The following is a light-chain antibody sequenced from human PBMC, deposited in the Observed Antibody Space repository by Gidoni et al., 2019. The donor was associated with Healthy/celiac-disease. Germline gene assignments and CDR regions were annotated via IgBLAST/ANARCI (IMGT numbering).Light chain of an antibody. CDR3: QQYNNWPPWT. CDR2: GAS. Sequence: PATLSVSPGERATLSCRASQSVSNNLAWYLQKPGQAPRLLIYGASTRATGIPARFSGSGSGTEFTLTISSLQSEDFAVYYCQQYNNWPPWTFGQGTKVEIK. J-gene: IGKJ1*01. CDR1: QSVSNN. V-gene: IGKV3-15*01.